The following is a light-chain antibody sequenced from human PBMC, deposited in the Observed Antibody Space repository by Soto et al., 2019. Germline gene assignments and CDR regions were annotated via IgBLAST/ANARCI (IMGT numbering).Light chain of an antibody. J-gene: IGKJ3*01. CDR3: QQHNNWPIT. CDR2: GAS. Sequence: EIVMTQSPATLSVSPGERATLSCWASQSVSSNLAWYQQKPGQAPRLLIYGASTRATGIPARFSGSGSGTEFTLTISSLQSEDFAVYYCQQHNNWPITCGPGTKVDIK. V-gene: IGKV3-15*01. CDR1: QSVSSN.